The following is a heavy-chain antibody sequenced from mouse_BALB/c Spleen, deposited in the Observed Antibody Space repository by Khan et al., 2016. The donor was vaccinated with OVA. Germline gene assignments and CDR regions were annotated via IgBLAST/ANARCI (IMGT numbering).Heavy chain of an antibody. CDR1: DYTFTTYW. CDR2: IIPTSGYT. CDR3: TRDRIDY. Sequence: QVQLQQSGAELAKPGASVKMSCKASDYTFTTYWMHWVKQRPGQGLELIGYIIPTSGYTDYNEKFKDRATLSADRSSSTAYMQLSSLTSEDSAVYYCTRDRIDYRGQGTTLTVSS. V-gene: IGHV1-7*01. J-gene: IGHJ2*01.